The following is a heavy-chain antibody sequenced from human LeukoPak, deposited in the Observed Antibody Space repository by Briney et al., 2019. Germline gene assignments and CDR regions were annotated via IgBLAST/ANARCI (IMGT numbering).Heavy chain of an antibody. CDR1: GFTFSSYA. Sequence: QPGRSLRLSCAASGFTFSSYAMHWVRQAPGKGLEWVAVISYDGSNKYYADSVKGRFTISRDNSKNTLYLQMNSLRAEDTAVYYCARGDSSSWSHPARYWGQGTLVTVSS. J-gene: IGHJ4*02. V-gene: IGHV3-30-3*01. D-gene: IGHD6-13*01. CDR2: ISYDGSNK. CDR3: ARGDSSSWSHPARY.